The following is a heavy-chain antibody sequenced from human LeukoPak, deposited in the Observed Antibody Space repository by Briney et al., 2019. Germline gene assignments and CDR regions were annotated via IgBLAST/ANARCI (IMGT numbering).Heavy chain of an antibody. J-gene: IGHJ2*01. Sequence: SETLSLTCAVYGGSFSGYYWSWIRQPPGKGLEWIGEINHSGSTNYNPSLESRVTISVDTSKRQFSLKLSSVTAADTAVYYCARVSSSWYQDWYFDLWGRGTVVTVSS. D-gene: IGHD6-13*01. V-gene: IGHV4-34*01. CDR1: GGSFSGYY. CDR3: ARVSSSWYQDWYFDL. CDR2: INHSGST.